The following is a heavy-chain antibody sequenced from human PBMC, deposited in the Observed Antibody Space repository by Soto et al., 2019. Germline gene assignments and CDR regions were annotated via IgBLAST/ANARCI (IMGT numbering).Heavy chain of an antibody. V-gene: IGHV4-59*01. D-gene: IGHD5-12*01. CDR1: GGSISSYY. CDR3: ARTIVATIKWGFDY. CDR2: IYYSGST. Sequence: SETLSLTCTVSGGSISSYYWSWIRQPPGKGLEWIGYIYYSGSTNYNPSLKSRVTISVDTSKNQFSLKLSSVTAADTAVYYCARTIVATIKWGFDYWGQGTLVTVSS. J-gene: IGHJ4*02.